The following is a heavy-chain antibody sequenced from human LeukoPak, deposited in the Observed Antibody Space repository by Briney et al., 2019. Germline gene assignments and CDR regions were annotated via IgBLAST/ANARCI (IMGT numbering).Heavy chain of an antibody. CDR3: ARGNGWYYY. CDR1: GGSISSYY. V-gene: IGHV4-59*01. D-gene: IGHD6-19*01. J-gene: IGHJ4*02. CDR2: IYYSGST. Sequence: SETLSLTCTVSGGSISSYYWSWIRQPPGKGLEWIGYIYYSGSTNYNPSLKSRVTISVDTSKNQFSLKLSSVTAADTAVYYCARGNGWYYYWGQGTLVTVSS.